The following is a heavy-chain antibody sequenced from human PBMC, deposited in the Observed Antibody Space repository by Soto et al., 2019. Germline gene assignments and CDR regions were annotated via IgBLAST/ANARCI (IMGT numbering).Heavy chain of an antibody. CDR3: LRDAYYYGSGRNGLDP. CDR1: GFAFNGYA. CDR2: ISYDGGNK. D-gene: IGHD3-10*01. J-gene: IGHJ5*02. Sequence: GGSLRLSCAASGFAFNGYAIHWVRQAPGKGLEWVAVISYDGGNKYYADSVKGRFTITRDNSKNTLYLQMNSLRADDTAVYFCLRDAYYYGSGRNGLDPWGQGTLVTVSS. V-gene: IGHV3-30-3*01.